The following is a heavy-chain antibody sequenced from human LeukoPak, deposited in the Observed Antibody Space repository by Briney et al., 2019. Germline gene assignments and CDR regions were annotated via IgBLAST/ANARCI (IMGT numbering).Heavy chain of an antibody. CDR2: ISSSSSYI. J-gene: IGHJ3*02. D-gene: IGHD2-15*01. CDR1: GFTFSSYS. V-gene: IGHV3-21*01. CDR3: ARGWRVAAIPGAFDI. Sequence: GGSLRLSCAASGFTFSSYSMNWVRQAPGKGLEWVSSISSSSSYIYYADSVKGRFTISRDNAKNSLYLQMNSLRAEDTAVYYCARGWRVAAIPGAFDIWGQGTMVTVSS.